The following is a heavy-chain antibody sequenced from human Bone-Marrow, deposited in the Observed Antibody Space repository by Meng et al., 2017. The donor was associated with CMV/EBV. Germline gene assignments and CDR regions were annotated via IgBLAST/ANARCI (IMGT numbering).Heavy chain of an antibody. J-gene: IGHJ4*02. CDR1: GFTFSSYS. Sequence: GESLKISCAASGFTFSSYSMNWVRQAPGKGLEWVAFIRYDGSNKYYADSVKGRFTISRDNSKNTLYLQMNSLRAEDTAVYYCAKVLSVWRREPAPRGPFDYWGQGTRVTVSS. V-gene: IGHV3-30*02. D-gene: IGHD2-2*01. CDR3: AKVLSVWRREPAPRGPFDY. CDR2: IRYDGSNK.